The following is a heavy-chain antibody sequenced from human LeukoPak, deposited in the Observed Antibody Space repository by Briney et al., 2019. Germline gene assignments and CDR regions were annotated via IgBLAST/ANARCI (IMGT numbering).Heavy chain of an antibody. CDR2: ISSGGSTI. D-gene: IGHD3-10*01. Sequence: GGSLRLSCAASEFTFSNYEMNWVRQAPGKGLEWVSYISSGGSTIYYADSVKDRFTISRDNAKNSLYLQMNSLRAEDTAVYYCARDPNYGSGSYADYWGQGTLITVSS. J-gene: IGHJ4*02. V-gene: IGHV3-48*03. CDR3: ARDPNYGSGSYADY. CDR1: EFTFSNYE.